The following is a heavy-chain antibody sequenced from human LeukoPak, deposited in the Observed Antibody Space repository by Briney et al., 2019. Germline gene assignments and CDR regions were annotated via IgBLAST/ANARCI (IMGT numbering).Heavy chain of an antibody. D-gene: IGHD3-9*01. J-gene: IGHJ3*01. CDR1: GFTVTELA. CDR3: ATLTDYYDGGDVFDF. V-gene: IGHV1-24*01. CDR2: FDPVDGET. Sequence: ASVKVSCKVSGFTVTELAMHWVRQASGKGLEWMGRFDPVDGETIYAQKFQGRVTMTEDTSIDTAHMELSSLRFEDTAVYYCATLTDYYDGGDVFDFWGQGTMVAVSS.